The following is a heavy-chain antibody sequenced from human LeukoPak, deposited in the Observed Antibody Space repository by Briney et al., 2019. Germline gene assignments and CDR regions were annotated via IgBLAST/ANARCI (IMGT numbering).Heavy chain of an antibody. J-gene: IGHJ4*02. Sequence: PGRSLRLSCAASGFTFSSYGMHWVRQAPGKGLEWVAVISYDGSNKYYADSVKGRFTISRDNSKNTLYLQMNSLRAEDTAVYYCAKVGPSGYSSYFDYWGQGTLDTVSS. CDR3: AKVGPSGYSSYFDY. V-gene: IGHV3-30*18. CDR1: GFTFSSYG. CDR2: ISYDGSNK. D-gene: IGHD3-3*01.